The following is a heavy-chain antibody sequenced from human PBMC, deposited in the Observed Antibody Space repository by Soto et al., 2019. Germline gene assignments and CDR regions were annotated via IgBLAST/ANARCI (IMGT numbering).Heavy chain of an antibody. V-gene: IGHV3-33*01. J-gene: IGHJ4*02. CDR3: ASIPIRPVAGTISY. Sequence: GGSLRLSCAASGFTFSSYGMHWVRQAPGKGLEWVAVIWYDGSNKYYADSVKGRFTISRDNSKNTLYLQMNSLRAEDTAVYYCASIPIRPVAGTISYWGQGTLVTVSS. CDR2: IWYDGSNK. CDR1: GFTFSSYG. D-gene: IGHD6-19*01.